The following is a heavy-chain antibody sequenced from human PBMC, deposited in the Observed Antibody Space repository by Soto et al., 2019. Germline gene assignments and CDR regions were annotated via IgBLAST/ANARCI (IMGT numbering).Heavy chain of an antibody. CDR1: GGSISSYY. V-gene: IGHV4-59*01. CDR3: ARGNGPGDYCYYGMDV. J-gene: IGHJ6*02. D-gene: IGHD2-8*01. CDR2: IYYSGST. Sequence: SETLSLTCTVSGGSISSYYWSWIRQPPGKGLEWIGYIYYSGSTNYNPSLKSRVTISVDTSKNQFSLKLSSVTAADTAVYYCARGNGPGDYCYYGMDVWGQGTTVTVSS.